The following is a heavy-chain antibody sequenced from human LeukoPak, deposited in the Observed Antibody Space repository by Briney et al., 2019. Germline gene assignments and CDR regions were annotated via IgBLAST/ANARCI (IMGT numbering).Heavy chain of an antibody. Sequence: PSETLSLTCAVYGGSFSGYYWSWIRQPPGKGLEWIGEINHSGSTNYNPSLKSRVTISVDTSKNQFSLKLSSVTAADTAVYYCARGRFPRGYYDSSGYKPWGQGTLVTVSS. CDR3: ARGRFPRGYYDSSGYKP. D-gene: IGHD3-22*01. CDR2: INHSGST. CDR1: GGSFSGYY. V-gene: IGHV4-34*01. J-gene: IGHJ5*02.